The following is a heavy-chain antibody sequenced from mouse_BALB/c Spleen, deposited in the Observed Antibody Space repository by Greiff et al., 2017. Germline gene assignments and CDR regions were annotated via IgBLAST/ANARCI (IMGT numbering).Heavy chain of an antibody. J-gene: IGHJ2*01. CDR3: ARGAVYDGYYFDY. D-gene: IGHD2-3*01. Sequence: EVKVVESGGGLVQPGGSLKLSCAASGFTFSSYGLSWVRQTPDKRLELVATINSNGGSTYYPDSVKGRFTISRDNAKNTLYLQMSSLKSEDTAMYYCARGAVYDGYYFDYWGQGTTLTVSS. CDR2: INSNGGST. CDR1: GFTFSSYG. V-gene: IGHV5-6-3*01.